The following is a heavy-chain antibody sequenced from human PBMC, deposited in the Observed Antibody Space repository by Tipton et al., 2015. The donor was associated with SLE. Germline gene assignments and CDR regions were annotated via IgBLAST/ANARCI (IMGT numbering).Heavy chain of an antibody. J-gene: IGHJ5*02. CDR2: IIPILGTT. CDR3: ARLGGVAPGP. CDR1: GGTFSNYA. V-gene: IGHV1-69*01. D-gene: IGHD3-16*01. Sequence: QSGPEVKKPGSSVKVSCKASGGTFSNYAISWVRQAPGQGLEWMGGIIPILGTTNYAQKFQGRVTITADESTYTASMEMRSVRSDETPVYCCARLGGVAPGPWGQGTLFTVPS.